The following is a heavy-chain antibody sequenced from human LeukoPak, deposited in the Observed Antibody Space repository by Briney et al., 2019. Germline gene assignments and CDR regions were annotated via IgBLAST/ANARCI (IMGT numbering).Heavy chain of an antibody. CDR1: GFTFDDYA. CDR2: ISSSGQTA. D-gene: IGHD2-15*01. CDR3: ARGYCSGGSCYTY. J-gene: IGHJ4*02. V-gene: IGHV3-48*03. Sequence: GGSLRLSCAASGFTFDDYAMHWVRQAPGKGLEWVSYISSSGQTAYYADSVKGRFSISRDNAENSLYLQMNSLRAGDTAVYYCARGYCSGGSCYTYWGQGTLVTVSS.